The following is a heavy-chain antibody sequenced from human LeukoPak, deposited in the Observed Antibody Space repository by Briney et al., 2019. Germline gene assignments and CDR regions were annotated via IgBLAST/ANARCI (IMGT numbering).Heavy chain of an antibody. D-gene: IGHD1-26*01. J-gene: IGHJ3*02. CDR3: ARGSGNPSTAFDI. V-gene: IGHV3-53*01. Sequence: GGSLRLSCVASGFTFSSSSMNWVRQAPGKGLEWVSVIYSGSSTYYADSVKGRFTISRDNSKNTLYLQMNSLRAEDTAVYYCARGSGNPSTAFDIWGQGTMVTVSS. CDR2: IYSGSST. CDR1: GFTFSSSS.